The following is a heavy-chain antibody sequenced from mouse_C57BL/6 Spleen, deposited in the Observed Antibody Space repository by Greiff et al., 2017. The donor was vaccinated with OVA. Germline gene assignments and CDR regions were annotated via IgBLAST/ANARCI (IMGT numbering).Heavy chain of an antibody. Sequence: QVHVKQPGAELVKPGASVKLSCKASGYTFTSYWMQWVKQRPGQGLEWIGEIDPSDSYTNYNQKFKGKATLTVDTSSSTAYMQLSSLTSEDSAVYYCARHHYGSSYWYFDVWGTGTTVTVSS. CDR2: IDPSDSYT. D-gene: IGHD1-1*01. V-gene: IGHV1-50*01. CDR1: GYTFTSYW. J-gene: IGHJ1*03. CDR3: ARHHYGSSYWYFDV.